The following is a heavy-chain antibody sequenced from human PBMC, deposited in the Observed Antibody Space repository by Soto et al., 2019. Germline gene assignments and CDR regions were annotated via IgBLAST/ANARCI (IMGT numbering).Heavy chain of an antibody. CDR3: AKFARPFDY. Sequence: QVQLVESRGGVVQPGRSLRLSCAASGFTFSSYGMHWVRQAPGKGLEWVAVISYDGSNKYYADSVKGRFTISRDNSKNTLYLQMNSLRAEDTAVYYCAKFARPFDYWGQGTLVTVSS. CDR2: ISYDGSNK. CDR1: GFTFSSYG. V-gene: IGHV3-30*18. J-gene: IGHJ4*02.